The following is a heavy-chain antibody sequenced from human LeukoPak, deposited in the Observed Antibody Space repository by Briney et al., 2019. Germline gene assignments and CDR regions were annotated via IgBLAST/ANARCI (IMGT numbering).Heavy chain of an antibody. CDR3: AKHSAQRSVDIVATMGV. D-gene: IGHD5-12*01. Sequence: PGGSLRLSCAASGFTFSSYAMSWVRQAPGKGLEWVSTISGSGGSTYYADSVKGRFTISRDNSKNTLYLQMNSLRAEDTAVYYCAKHSAQRSVDIVATMGVWGQGTLVTASS. CDR1: GFTFSSYA. J-gene: IGHJ4*02. V-gene: IGHV3-23*01. CDR2: ISGSGGST.